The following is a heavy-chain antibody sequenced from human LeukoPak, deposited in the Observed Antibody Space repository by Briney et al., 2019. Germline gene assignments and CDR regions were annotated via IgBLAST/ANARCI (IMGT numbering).Heavy chain of an antibody. V-gene: IGHV3-21*01. J-gene: IGHJ4*02. CDR3: ARDRIQIWSYVGTFDS. Sequence: PGGSLRLSCAASGFTFSSYSMNWVRQAPGKGLEWVSSISSSSSYIYYADSVKGRFTISRDNAKNSLYLQMNSLRPEDTAVYYCARDRIQIWSYVGTFDSWGQGTLVTVSS. CDR2: ISSSSSYI. D-gene: IGHD5-18*01. CDR1: GFTFSSYS.